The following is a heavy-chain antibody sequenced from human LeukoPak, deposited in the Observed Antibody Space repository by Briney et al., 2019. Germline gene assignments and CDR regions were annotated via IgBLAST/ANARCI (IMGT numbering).Heavy chain of an antibody. CDR2: IYYSGCT. Sequence: SETLSLTCTVSGGSISSRSYYWGWIRQPPGKGLEWIGSIYYSGCTYYNPSLKSRVTISVDTSKNQFSLKLSSVTAADTAVYYCARYGYSYGIWGQGTLVTVSS. J-gene: IGHJ4*02. V-gene: IGHV4-39*01. D-gene: IGHD5-18*01. CDR1: GGSISSRSYY. CDR3: ARYGYSYGI.